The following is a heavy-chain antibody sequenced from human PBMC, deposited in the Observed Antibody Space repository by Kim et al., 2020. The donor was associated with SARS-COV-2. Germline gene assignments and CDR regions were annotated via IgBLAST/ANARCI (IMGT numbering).Heavy chain of an antibody. J-gene: IGHJ5*02. CDR3: ARGRGSSRGNWFDP. D-gene: IGHD6-13*01. V-gene: IGHV1-69*04. Sequence: AQKFQGRVTITADKTTRTAYMGLSSLRSEDTAVYYCARGRGSSRGNWFDPWGQGTLVTVSS.